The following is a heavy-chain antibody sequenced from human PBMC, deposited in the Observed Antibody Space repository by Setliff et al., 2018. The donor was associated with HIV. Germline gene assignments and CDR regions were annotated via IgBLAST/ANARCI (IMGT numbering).Heavy chain of an antibody. D-gene: IGHD6-13*01. CDR2: IFYSGTT. Sequence: SETLSLTCTVSGGSISSSSYYWGWIRQPPGKGLEWIGSIFYSGTTYYNPSLKSRVTISVHTSKNQFSLKLSSVTAADTAFYFCARERAALHYFDYWGRGTLVTVSS. V-gene: IGHV4-39*07. CDR1: GGSISSSSYY. J-gene: IGHJ4*02. CDR3: ARERAALHYFDY.